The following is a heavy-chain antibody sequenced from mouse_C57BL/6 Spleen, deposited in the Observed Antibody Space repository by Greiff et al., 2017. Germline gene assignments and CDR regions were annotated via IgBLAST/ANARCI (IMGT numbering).Heavy chain of an antibody. CDR1: GFNIKDDY. J-gene: IGHJ4*01. V-gene: IGHV14-4*01. CDR2: IDPENGDT. CDR3: TQGGYYAMDY. Sequence: EVQLQESGAELVRPGASVKLSCTASGFNIKDDYMHWVKQRPEQGLEWIGWIDPENGDTEYASKFQGKATITADTSSNPAYLQLSSLTSEDTAVYYCTQGGYYAMDYWGQGTSVTVSS.